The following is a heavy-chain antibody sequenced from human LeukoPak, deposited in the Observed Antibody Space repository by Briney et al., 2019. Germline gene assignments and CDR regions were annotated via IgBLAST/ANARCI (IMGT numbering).Heavy chain of an antibody. CDR2: ISGSGGGT. Sequence: GGSLRLSCAASGFTFSSYAMSWVRQAPGKGLEWVSAISGSGGGTYYADSVKGRFTISRDNSKNTLYLQMNSLRAEDTAVYYCAKGGLGSTLYYFDYWGQGTLVTVSS. J-gene: IGHJ4*02. V-gene: IGHV3-23*01. CDR1: GFTFSSYA. CDR3: AKGGLGSTLYYFDY. D-gene: IGHD6-13*01.